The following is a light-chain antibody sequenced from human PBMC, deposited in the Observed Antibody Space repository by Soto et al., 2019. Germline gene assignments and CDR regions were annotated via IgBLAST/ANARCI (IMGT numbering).Light chain of an antibody. CDR3: SSYTSSSTYV. CDR1: SSDVGGYNY. Sequence: QSVLTQPASVSGSPGQSITISCTGTSSDVGGYNYVSWYQQHPGKAPKLMIYDVSNRPSGVSNRFAGSKSGNTAALTISGLHAEDEADYYCSSYTSSSTYVLGTGTKLTVL. CDR2: DVS. J-gene: IGLJ1*01. V-gene: IGLV2-14*01.